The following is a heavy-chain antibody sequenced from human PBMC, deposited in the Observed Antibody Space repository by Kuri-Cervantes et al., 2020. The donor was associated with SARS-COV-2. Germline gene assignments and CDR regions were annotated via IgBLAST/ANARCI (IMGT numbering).Heavy chain of an antibody. Sequence: SETLSLSCTVSGGSISTYYWSWIRQPPGKGLEWIGYIYYSGSTTYNPSLKSRVTISVDTSKNQFSLELDSVTAADTAVYYCARESNYSHCYGTDVWVQGTTVTVSS. CDR2: IYYSGST. J-gene: IGHJ6*02. CDR1: GGSISTYY. CDR3: ARESNYSHCYGTDV. V-gene: IGHV4-59*01.